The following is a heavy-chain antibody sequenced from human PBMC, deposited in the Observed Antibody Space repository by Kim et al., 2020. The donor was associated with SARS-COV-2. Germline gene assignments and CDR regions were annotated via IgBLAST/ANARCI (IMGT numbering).Heavy chain of an antibody. CDR1: GFTFSSYA. Sequence: GGSLRLSCSASGFTFSSYAMHWVRQAPGKGLEYVSAISSNGGSTYYADSVKGRFTISRDNSKNTLDLQMSSLRAEDTAVYYCVKGAAGNFDYWGQGTLVTVSS. CDR2: ISSNGGST. V-gene: IGHV3-64D*09. D-gene: IGHD6-13*01. CDR3: VKGAAGNFDY. J-gene: IGHJ4*02.